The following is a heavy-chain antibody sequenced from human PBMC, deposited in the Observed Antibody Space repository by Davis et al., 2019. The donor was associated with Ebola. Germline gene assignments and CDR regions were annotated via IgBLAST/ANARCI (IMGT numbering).Heavy chain of an antibody. Sequence: MPSETLSLTCTVSGGSISSYYWSWIRQPPGKGLEWIGSIYYSGSTYYNPSLKSRVTISVDTSKNQFSLKLSSVTAADTAVYYCAIRSGWYLPSWGQGTLVTVSS. J-gene: IGHJ4*02. D-gene: IGHD6-19*01. CDR3: AIRSGWYLPS. V-gene: IGHV4-39*01. CDR2: IYYSGST. CDR1: GGSISSYY.